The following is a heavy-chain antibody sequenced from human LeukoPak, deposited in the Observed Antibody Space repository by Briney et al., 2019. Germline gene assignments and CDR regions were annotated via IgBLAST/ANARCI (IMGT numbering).Heavy chain of an antibody. CDR3: ARDCCGYRSWFDP. J-gene: IGHJ5*02. CDR2: IYYSGTT. V-gene: IGHV4-39*07. D-gene: IGHD6-25*01. CDR1: GDSISSNYFSSNLFH. Sequence: SETLSLTCTVSGDSISSNYFSSNLFHWGWLRQPPGEGLGWIGSIYYSGTTYYNPSLKSRVTISVDTSKHQFFLKLTSVTAADTAVYYCARDCCGYRSWFDPWGQGTLVTVSS.